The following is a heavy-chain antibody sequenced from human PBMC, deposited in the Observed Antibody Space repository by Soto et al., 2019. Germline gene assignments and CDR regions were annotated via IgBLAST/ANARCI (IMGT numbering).Heavy chain of an antibody. CDR1: GGSFSSYA. D-gene: IGHD2-2*01. Sequence: QVQLVQSGAEVKKPGSSVKVSCKASGGSFSSYAISWVRQAPGQGLEWMGGIIPIFGTANYAQKLQGRVTITADKSTSTAYMELSSLRSEDTAVYYCARSDDARPAYFDHCGQGTLVPVSS. CDR2: IIPIFGTA. V-gene: IGHV1-69*06. J-gene: IGHJ4*02. CDR3: ARSDDARPAYFDH.